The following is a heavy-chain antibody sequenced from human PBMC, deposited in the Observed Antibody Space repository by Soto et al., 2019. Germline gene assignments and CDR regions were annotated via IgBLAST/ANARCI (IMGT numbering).Heavy chain of an antibody. J-gene: IGHJ5*02. CDR2: IYHSGST. Sequence: PSETLSLTCAVSSGSISSSNWWSWVRQPPGKGLEWIGEIYHSGSTNYNPSLKSRVTISVDKSKNQFSLKLSSVTAADTAVYYCARGIRVVAATRWFDPWGQGTLVTVSS. CDR3: ARGIRVVAATRWFDP. V-gene: IGHV4-4*02. D-gene: IGHD2-15*01. CDR1: SGSISSSNW.